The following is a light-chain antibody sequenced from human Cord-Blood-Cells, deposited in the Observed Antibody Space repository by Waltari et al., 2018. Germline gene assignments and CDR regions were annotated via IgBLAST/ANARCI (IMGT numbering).Light chain of an antibody. Sequence: QSALTQPASVSGSPGQSITISCTGTSSYVGSYNLVSWYHRHPGKAPKLMIYEVSKRPSGVSNRFSGSKSGNTASLTISGLQAEDEADYYCCSYAGSSTYVFGTGTKVTVL. V-gene: IGLV2-23*02. CDR2: EVS. CDR3: CSYAGSSTYV. J-gene: IGLJ1*01. CDR1: SSYVGSYNL.